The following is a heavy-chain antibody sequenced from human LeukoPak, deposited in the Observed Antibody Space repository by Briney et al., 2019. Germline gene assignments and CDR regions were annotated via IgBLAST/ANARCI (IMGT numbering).Heavy chain of an antibody. CDR3: ARVRRGGDSRYFDY. CDR1: GLTFTDYF. D-gene: IGHD2-21*02. CDR2: ISRQGDTI. J-gene: IGHJ4*02. V-gene: IGHV3-11*01. Sequence: GGSLRLSCAASGLTFTDYFLGWIRQAPGKGLDWVSHISRQGDTIEYADSVKGRFTISRDNAKNSLYLQMNLLRVEDTAVYFCARVRRGGDSRYFDYWGQGALVTVSS.